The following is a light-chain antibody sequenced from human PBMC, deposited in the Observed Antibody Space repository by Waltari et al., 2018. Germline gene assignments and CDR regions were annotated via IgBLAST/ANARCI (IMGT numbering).Light chain of an antibody. CDR1: TSAVGNYDL. Sequence: QSALTQPASVSGTPGQSITISCTGTTSAVGNYDLVSWYQQHPGKAPKLLICEVNKRPSGVSSRFSGSKSGNTASLTISGLQAEDEADFYCCSYAGLGTYVFGSGTKVTVL. J-gene: IGLJ1*01. CDR3: CSYAGLGTYV. CDR2: EVN. V-gene: IGLV2-23*02.